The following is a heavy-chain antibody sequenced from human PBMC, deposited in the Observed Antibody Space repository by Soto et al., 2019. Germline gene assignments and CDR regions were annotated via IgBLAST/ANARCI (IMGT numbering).Heavy chain of an antibody. Sequence: GASVKVSCKVSGYTLTELSMHWVRQAPGKGLEWMGGFDPEDGETIYAQKFQGRVTMTEDTSTDTAYMELSSLRSEDTAVYYCATFSPVLRSSDAFDIWRQGTMVTVSS. V-gene: IGHV1-24*01. CDR2: FDPEDGET. CDR3: ATFSPVLRSSDAFDI. CDR1: GYTLTELS. D-gene: IGHD2-21*01. J-gene: IGHJ3*02.